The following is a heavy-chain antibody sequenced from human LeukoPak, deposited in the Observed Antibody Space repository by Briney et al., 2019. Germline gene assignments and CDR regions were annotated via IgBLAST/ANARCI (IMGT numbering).Heavy chain of an antibody. D-gene: IGHD3-10*01. CDR2: INHSGNT. Sequence: PSETLSLTCTVSGGSISSRNYYWSWIRQPPGKGLEWIGEINHSGNTNYNPSLKSRVTISLDTSKNQFSLKLSSVTAADTAVYYCARHHYFGSVPGTYWGQGTLVTVS. V-gene: IGHV4-39*01. J-gene: IGHJ4*02. CDR3: ARHHYFGSVPGTY. CDR1: GGSISSRNYY.